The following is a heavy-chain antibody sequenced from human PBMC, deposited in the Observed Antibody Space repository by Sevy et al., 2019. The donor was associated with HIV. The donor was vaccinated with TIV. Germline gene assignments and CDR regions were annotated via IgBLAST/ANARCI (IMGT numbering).Heavy chain of an antibody. Sequence: GGCLRLSCAASGFTFSDYYMTWIRQAPGKGLEWVSYISSSGSTIYYADSVKGRFTISRDNAKNSPYLQMNSLRAEDTAVYYCARDSKTGYNWFDPWGQGTLVTVSS. J-gene: IGHJ5*02. CDR3: ARDSKTGYNWFDP. V-gene: IGHV3-11*01. CDR1: GFTFSDYY. D-gene: IGHD1-1*01. CDR2: ISSSGSTI.